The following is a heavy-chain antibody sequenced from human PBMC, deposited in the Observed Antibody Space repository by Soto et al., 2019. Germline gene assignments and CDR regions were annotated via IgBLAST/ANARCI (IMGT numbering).Heavy chain of an antibody. J-gene: IGHJ4*02. CDR1: GGSISSGGYY. V-gene: IGHV4-31*03. CDR3: ARHSASGQGFDY. CDR2: IYYSGST. D-gene: IGHD1-26*01. Sequence: QVQLQESGPGLVKPSQTLSLTCSVSGGSISSGGYYWSWIRQHPEKGLEWIGYIYYSGSTNYNPSLNSRVIISLDTSSNRFSLGLRSVTAADTAIYYCARHSASGQGFDYWGQGTLVTVSS.